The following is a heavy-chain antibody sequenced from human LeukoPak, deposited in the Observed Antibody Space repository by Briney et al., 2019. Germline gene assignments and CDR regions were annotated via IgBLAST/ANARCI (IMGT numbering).Heavy chain of an antibody. CDR1: GFTFGKYW. V-gene: IGHV3-7*03. J-gene: IGHJ4*02. CDR2: IKLDGSEK. D-gene: IGHD3-22*01. CDR3: AKGYYYDSSGHFDY. Sequence: PGGSLRLSCVASGFTFGKYWMSWVRQAPGKGLEWVANIKLDGSEKNYVDSVKGRFTISRDNAKNSLYLQMNSLRAEDTALYYCAKGYYYDSSGHFDYWGQGTLVTVSS.